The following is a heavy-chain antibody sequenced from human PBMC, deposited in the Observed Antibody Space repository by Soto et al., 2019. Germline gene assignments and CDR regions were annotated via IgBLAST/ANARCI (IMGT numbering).Heavy chain of an antibody. Sequence: QVQLVQSGAEVKKPGASVKVSCKASGYTFTSYDINWVRQATGQGLEWMGWMNPNSGNTGYAQKFQGRITMTRNTSIITAYMELRGMRSEDTAVYYCARRGYSSSWYYYYYFGMDVWCQGTTVTVSS. D-gene: IGHD6-13*01. J-gene: IGHJ6*02. V-gene: IGHV1-8*01. CDR3: ARRGYSSSWYYYYYFGMDV. CDR2: MNPNSGNT. CDR1: GYTFTSYD.